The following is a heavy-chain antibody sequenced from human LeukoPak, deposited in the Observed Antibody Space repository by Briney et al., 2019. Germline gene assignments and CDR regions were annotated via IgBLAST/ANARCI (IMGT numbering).Heavy chain of an antibody. CDR3: ARDKFSSGSADAFDI. D-gene: IGHD2-15*01. V-gene: IGHV3-30-3*01. CDR2: ISYDGSNK. CDR1: GFTFSSYA. Sequence: GGSLRLSCAASGFTFSSYAMHWVRQAPGKGLEWVAVISYDGSNKYYADSVKGRFTISRDNSKNTLYLQMNSLRAEDTAVYYCARDKFSSGSADAFDIWGQGTMVTVSS. J-gene: IGHJ3*02.